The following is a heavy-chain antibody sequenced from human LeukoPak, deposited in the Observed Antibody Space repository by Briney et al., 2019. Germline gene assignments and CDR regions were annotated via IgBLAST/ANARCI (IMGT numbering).Heavy chain of an antibody. V-gene: IGHV3-73*01. D-gene: IGHD3-22*01. Sequence: GGSLRLSCAASGFTFSGSPIHWVRQASGKGLEWVGRIRTKPNSYATAYAASVKGRFTVSRDDSKNMAYLQMDSLKTEDTAVHYCTRYYYDASGYDSWGQGTLVTVSS. CDR2: IRTKPNSYAT. CDR3: TRYYYDASGYDS. J-gene: IGHJ4*02. CDR1: GFTFSGSP.